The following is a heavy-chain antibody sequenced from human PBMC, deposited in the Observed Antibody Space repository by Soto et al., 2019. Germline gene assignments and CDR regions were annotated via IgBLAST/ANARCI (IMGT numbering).Heavy chain of an antibody. J-gene: IGHJ4*02. CDR1: GFTVSTNY. CDR3: ARVSGIRALDN. V-gene: IGHV3-53*01. CDR2: IYSGGNT. Sequence: GGSMRLSCAASGFTVSTNYVSWVRQAPGKGLEWVSVIYSGGNTYYADSVKGRFTISRDSSKNTVDLQMNSLRAEDTAVYFCARVSGIRALDNWGQGTLVTVSS. D-gene: IGHD1-26*01.